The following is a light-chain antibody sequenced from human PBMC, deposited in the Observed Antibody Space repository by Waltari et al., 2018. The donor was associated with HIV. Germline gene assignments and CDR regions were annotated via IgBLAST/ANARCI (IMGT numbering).Light chain of an antibody. CDR3: MQALQAPLT. CDR1: PSLLPSSGYND. CDR2: LCS. Sequence: DIAMTKSPLSLPVTPGEPAYISSRSSPSLLPSSGYNDLDWYLQKPVQSPPRLIYLCSNRASGVPDRFSVSGSGTDFTLKINRVEAEDVGVYYCMQALQAPLTFGGGTRVEIK. J-gene: IGKJ4*01. V-gene: IGKV2-28*01.